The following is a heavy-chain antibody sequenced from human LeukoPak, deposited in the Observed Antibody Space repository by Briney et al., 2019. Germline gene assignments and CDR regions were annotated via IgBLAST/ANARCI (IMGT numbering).Heavy chain of an antibody. Sequence: SETLSLTCTVSGGSISSYYWSWIRQPAGKELEWIGRIYTSGSTNYNPSLKSRVTMSVDTSKNQFSLKLSSVTAADTAVYYCARRIAAAGTAIYTDAFDIWGQGTMVTVSS. V-gene: IGHV4-4*07. CDR1: GGSISSYY. J-gene: IGHJ3*02. CDR3: ARRIAAAGTAIYTDAFDI. D-gene: IGHD6-13*01. CDR2: IYTSGST.